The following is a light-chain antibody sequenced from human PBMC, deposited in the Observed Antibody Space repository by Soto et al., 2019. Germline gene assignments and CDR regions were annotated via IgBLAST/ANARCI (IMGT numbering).Light chain of an antibody. CDR3: SSYTRSSTSYV. CDR2: EVS. Sequence: QSALTQSPSASGSPGQSVTISCTGTSSDVGGYNYVSWYQQHPGKAPKLMIYEVSNRPSRVSNRFSGSKSGNTASLTISGLQAEDEADYYCSSYTRSSTSYVFGTGTKVTVL. CDR1: SSDVGGYNY. V-gene: IGLV2-14*01. J-gene: IGLJ1*01.